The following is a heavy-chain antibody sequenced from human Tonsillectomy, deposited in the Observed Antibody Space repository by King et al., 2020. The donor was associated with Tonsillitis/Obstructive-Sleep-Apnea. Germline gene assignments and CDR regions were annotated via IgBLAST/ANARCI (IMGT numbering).Heavy chain of an antibody. CDR3: ARGVFTIFGVDHRPYYYYMDV. V-gene: IGHV4-34*01. J-gene: IGHJ6*03. CDR2: INHSGST. D-gene: IGHD3-3*01. Sequence: VQLQQWGAGLLKPSETLSLTCAVYGGSFSGYYWSWIRQPPGKGLEWIGEINHSGSTNYNPSLKSRVTISVDTSKNQFSLKLSSVTAADTAVYYCARGVFTIFGVDHRPYYYYMDVWGKGTTVTVSS. CDR1: GGSFSGYY.